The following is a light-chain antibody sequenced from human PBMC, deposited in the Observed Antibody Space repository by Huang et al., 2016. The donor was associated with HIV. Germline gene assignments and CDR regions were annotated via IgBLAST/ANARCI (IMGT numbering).Light chain of an antibody. J-gene: IGKJ1*01. CDR2: GAS. Sequence: EIVMTQSPGPLSVSPGERGTLSCRAGQNVFSNLAWYQQKPGQAPRILIYGASTRATGIPASFSGSGCGTEFTLTITSLQSEDFAVYYCQQYNNWPWTFGQGTKVEIK. CDR1: QNVFSN. CDR3: QQYNNWPWT. V-gene: IGKV3-15*01.